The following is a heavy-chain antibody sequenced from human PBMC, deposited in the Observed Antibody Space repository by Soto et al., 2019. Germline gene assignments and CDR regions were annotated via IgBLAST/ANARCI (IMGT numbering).Heavy chain of an antibody. D-gene: IGHD5-18*01. CDR2: LNHSGST. CDR3: ARAIQLWYYGMDV. CDR1: GGSFSGYY. J-gene: IGHJ6*02. Sequence: QVQLQQWGAGLLKPSETLSLTCAVYGGSFSGYYWSWIRQPPGKGLEWIGELNHSGSTNYNPSLKSRVTISVDTSKNQFSLKLSSVTAADTAVYYCARAIQLWYYGMDVWGQGTTVTVSS. V-gene: IGHV4-34*01.